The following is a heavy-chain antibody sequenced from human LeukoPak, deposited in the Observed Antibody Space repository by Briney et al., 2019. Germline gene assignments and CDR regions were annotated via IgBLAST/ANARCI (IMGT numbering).Heavy chain of an antibody. V-gene: IGHV3-23*01. CDR1: GFTFSSYD. D-gene: IGHD3/OR15-3a*01. CDR2: IRPSGDGT. CDR3: AKAGLVRGGALDS. Sequence: GGSLRLSCAASGFTFSSYDMTWVRQAPGRGLEWVSSIRPSGDGTSAADSVKGRFTISRDNSKNTLYLQMNSLRVADTAVYYCAKAGLVRGGALDSWGQGTLVTVSS. J-gene: IGHJ4*02.